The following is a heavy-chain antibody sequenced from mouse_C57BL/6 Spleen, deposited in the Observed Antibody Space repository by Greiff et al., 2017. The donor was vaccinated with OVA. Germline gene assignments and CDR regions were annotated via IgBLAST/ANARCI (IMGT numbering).Heavy chain of an antibody. Sequence: EVQLVESGGDLVKPGGSLKLSCAASGFTFSSYGMSWVRQTPDKRLEWVATISSGGSYTYYPDSVKGRFTISRDNAKNTLYLQMSSLKSEDTAMYYCARHYGSSDWYFDVWGTGTTVTVSS. J-gene: IGHJ1*03. D-gene: IGHD1-1*01. CDR1: GFTFSSYG. CDR3: ARHYGSSDWYFDV. CDR2: ISSGGSYT. V-gene: IGHV5-6*01.